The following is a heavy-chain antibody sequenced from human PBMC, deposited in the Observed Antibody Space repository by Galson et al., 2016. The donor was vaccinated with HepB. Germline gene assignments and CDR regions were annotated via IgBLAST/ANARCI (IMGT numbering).Heavy chain of an antibody. CDR1: GYRFTTYW. V-gene: IGHV5-51*01. D-gene: IGHD6-19*01. CDR2: IYPGDSET. J-gene: IGHJ4*02. CDR3: GRIGYSSGHDD. Sequence: QSGAEVTKPGESLKISCQGSGYRFTTYWIGWVRQMPGIGLEWMGIIYPGDSETKYSPSFQGQVTISVDKSISTVYLQWSGLKSSDTAMYYCGRIGYSSGHDDWGQGTLVTVSS.